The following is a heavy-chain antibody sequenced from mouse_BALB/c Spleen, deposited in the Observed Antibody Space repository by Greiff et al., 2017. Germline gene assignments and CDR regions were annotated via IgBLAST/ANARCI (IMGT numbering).Heavy chain of an antibody. CDR1: GYTFTSYW. D-gene: IGHD6-1*01. CDR2: INPSTGYT. J-gene: IGHJ4*01. CDR3: ARWDATTYYYAMDY. Sequence: QVQLQQSGAELAKPGASVKMSCKASGYTFTSYWMHWVKQRPGQGLEWIGYINPSTGYTEYNQKFKDKATLTADKSSSTAYMQLSSLTSEDSAVYYCARWDATTYYYAMDYWGQGTSVTVAS. V-gene: IGHV1-7*01.